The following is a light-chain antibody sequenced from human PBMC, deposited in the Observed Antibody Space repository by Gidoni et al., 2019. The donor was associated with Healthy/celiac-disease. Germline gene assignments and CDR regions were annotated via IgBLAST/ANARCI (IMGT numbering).Light chain of an antibody. CDR3: QQYNNWPHT. CDR2: GAS. Sequence: DIVMTQSPATLSVSPGERATLSCWASQSVSSNLAWYQQKPGQAPRLLIYGASTRATGIPARFSGSGSGTEFTLTISSLQSEDVAVYYCQQYNNWPHTFGQGTKLEIK. CDR1: QSVSSN. V-gene: IGKV3D-15*01. J-gene: IGKJ2*01.